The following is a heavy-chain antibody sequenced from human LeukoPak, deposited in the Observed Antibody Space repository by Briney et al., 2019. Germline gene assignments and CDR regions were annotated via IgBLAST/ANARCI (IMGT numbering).Heavy chain of an antibody. D-gene: IGHD2-21*02. V-gene: IGHV4-39*07. CDR2: IYYRGST. J-gene: IGHJ4*02. CDR1: GGSLTSTTNY. CDR3: ASNVLLVTGSGDF. Sequence: ASETLSLTCNVSGGSLTSTTNYWGWIRQPPGRGLEWIGNIYYRGSTYYNPSLKSRVTISLDTSKNQFSLKLSSVTAADTAVYYCASNVLLVTGSGDFWGQGTLVTVSS.